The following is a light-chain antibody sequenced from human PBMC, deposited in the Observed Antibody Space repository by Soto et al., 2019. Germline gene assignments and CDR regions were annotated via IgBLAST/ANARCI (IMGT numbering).Light chain of an antibody. CDR2: GAS. J-gene: IGKJ1*01. Sequence: DTALTQSPGTLSLSPRESAPLSCRASQSVSNNYLAWYQQKPGQAPRLLIDGASNRATGIPDRCSGSGSGTDFTLTISRLEPEDLAVYYCQQYGSSGTFGQGTKVDIK. CDR3: QQYGSSGT. CDR1: QSVSNNY. V-gene: IGKV3-20*01.